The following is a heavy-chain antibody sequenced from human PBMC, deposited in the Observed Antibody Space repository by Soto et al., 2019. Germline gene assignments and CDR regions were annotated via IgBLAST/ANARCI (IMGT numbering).Heavy chain of an antibody. CDR2: ISYDGSNK. CDR3: AKAPSYYDILTGIDY. V-gene: IGHV3-30*18. Sequence: LSCAASGFTFSSYGMHWVRQAPGKGLEWVAVISYDGSNKYYADSVKGRFTISRDSSKNTLYLQMNSLRAEDTAVYYCAKAPSYYDILTGIDYWGQGTLVTVSS. D-gene: IGHD3-9*01. J-gene: IGHJ4*02. CDR1: GFTFSSYG.